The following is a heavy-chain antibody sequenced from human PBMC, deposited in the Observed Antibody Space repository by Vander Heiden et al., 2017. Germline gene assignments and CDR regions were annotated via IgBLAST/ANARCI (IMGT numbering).Heavy chain of an antibody. J-gene: IGHJ4*02. CDR3: ARHSGFTVTTYNDY. CDR1: GVSISSRRYY. Sequence: QLQLPESGPGLVQPSETLSLTCTVSGVSISSRRYYWGWIRQPPGKGLGWIGSIDYRGSTFLNRALKSRVTISVDTSKNQCSLKLSSVTAADTAVYYCARHSGFTVTTYNDYWGQGTLVTVSS. D-gene: IGHD4-17*01. V-gene: IGHV4-39*01. CDR2: IDYRGST.